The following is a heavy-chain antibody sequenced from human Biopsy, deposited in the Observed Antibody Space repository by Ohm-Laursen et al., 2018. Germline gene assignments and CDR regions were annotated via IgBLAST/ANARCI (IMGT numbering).Heavy chain of an antibody. J-gene: IGHJ6*02. Sequence: TLSLTCTVSGASIEDYYWTWIRQAPGKTLEWIASINYRGNTNCNPSLKSRVTMSAHTSTNQFSLNLSSVTAADTAVYYCAIDKRFFRGEYSGMDVWGQGTTVTVSS. CDR1: GASIEDYY. D-gene: IGHD3-3*01. V-gene: IGHV4-59*01. CDR2: INYRGNT. CDR3: AIDKRFFRGEYSGMDV.